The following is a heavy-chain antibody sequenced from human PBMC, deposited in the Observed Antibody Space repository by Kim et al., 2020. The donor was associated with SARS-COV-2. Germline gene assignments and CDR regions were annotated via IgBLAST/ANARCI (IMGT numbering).Heavy chain of an antibody. CDR3: ATIGEYSSSPDY. V-gene: IGHV3-74*01. D-gene: IGHD6-6*01. Sequence: RYAASVEGRFTISRDNAKNTLYLQMNSLRAEDTALYYCATIGEYSSSPDYCGQGTLVTVSS. J-gene: IGHJ4*02.